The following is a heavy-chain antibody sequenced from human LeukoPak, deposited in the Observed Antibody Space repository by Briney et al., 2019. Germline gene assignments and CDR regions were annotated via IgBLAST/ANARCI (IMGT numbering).Heavy chain of an antibody. D-gene: IGHD3-22*01. CDR1: GGSISSSSYY. CDR3: ARVGYDSSGYGDAHFDY. V-gene: IGHV4-39*07. J-gene: IGHJ4*02. CDR2: IYYSGST. Sequence: PSETLSLTCTVSGGSISSSSYYWGWIRQPPGKGLEWIGSIYYSGSTYYNPSLKSRVTISVDTSKNQFSLKLSSVTAADTAVYYCARVGYDSSGYGDAHFDYWGQGTLVTVSS.